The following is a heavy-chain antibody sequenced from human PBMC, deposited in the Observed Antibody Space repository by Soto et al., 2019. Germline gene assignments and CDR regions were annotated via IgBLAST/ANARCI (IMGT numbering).Heavy chain of an antibody. Sequence: QAQVVQSGAEVRKPGSSVKLSCKASEGTFNSYAIAWVRQAPGQGLEWMGGIIPYYNTLNYAQKFQDRVTPTADVSTNTVYMELSILRSDDTAVSFCASGASRWYPYFFESWAQGTLVTVSS. CDR1: EGTFNSYA. CDR2: IIPYYNTL. J-gene: IGHJ5*01. V-gene: IGHV1-69*01. D-gene: IGHD6-13*01. CDR3: ASGASRWYPYFFES.